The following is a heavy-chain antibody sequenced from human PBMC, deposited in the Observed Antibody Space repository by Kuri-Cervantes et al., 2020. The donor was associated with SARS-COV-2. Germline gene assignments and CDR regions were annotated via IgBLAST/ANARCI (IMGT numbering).Heavy chain of an antibody. V-gene: IGHV3-53*01. J-gene: IGHJ2*01. D-gene: IGHD3-10*01. CDR2: NYSGGST. CDR1: GFTVSSNY. CDR3: ARETPWFGETLGPGWYFDL. Sequence: GGSLRLSCAASGFTVSSNYMSWVRQAPGKGLEWVSVNYSGGSTYYADSVKGRFTISRDNSKNTLYLQMNSLRAEDTAVYYCARETPWFGETLGPGWYFDLWGRGTLVTVSS.